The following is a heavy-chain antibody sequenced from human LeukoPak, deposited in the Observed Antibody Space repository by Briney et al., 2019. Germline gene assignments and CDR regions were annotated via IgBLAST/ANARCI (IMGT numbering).Heavy chain of an antibody. V-gene: IGHV1-8*01. J-gene: IGHJ5*02. CDR1: AYTFTSYD. Sequence: ASVKVSCKASAYTFTSYDINWVRQATGQGLEWMGWINPNSGNTGYAKKFQGRDTMTRNTSITTAYMELSSLRSEDTAVYYGARGPGAARPGWFDPWGQGTLVTVSS. CDR3: ARGPGAARPGWFDP. CDR2: INPNSGNT. D-gene: IGHD6-6*01.